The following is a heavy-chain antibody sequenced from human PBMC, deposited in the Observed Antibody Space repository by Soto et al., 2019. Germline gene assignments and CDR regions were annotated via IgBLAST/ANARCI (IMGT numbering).Heavy chain of an antibody. V-gene: IGHV4-31*03. Sequence: SETLSLTCTVTGGSINGGNYYWDWLRQPPGKGLEWIGYISGSGNTFSTPSLASRLTISVDTSQNQFTLELTSVTAADTAIYYCARDLKNDSGDYIVLDAFDVWGHGTMVTVS. J-gene: IGHJ3*01. CDR3: ARDLKNDSGDYIVLDAFDV. D-gene: IGHD4-17*01. CDR1: GGSINGGNYY. CDR2: ISGSGNT.